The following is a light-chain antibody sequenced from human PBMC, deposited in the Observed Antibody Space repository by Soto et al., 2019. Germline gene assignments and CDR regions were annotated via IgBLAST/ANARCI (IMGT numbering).Light chain of an antibody. CDR2: GAS. Sequence: EIVMTQSPATLSVSPGERATLSCRASQSVSSNLAWYQQKPGQAPRLLIYGASTRATGIPARFSGSGSGTEFTLTISSLQSEDFAVYYCQQYHNWPRTFGQGT. CDR1: QSVSSN. J-gene: IGKJ1*01. V-gene: IGKV3-15*01. CDR3: QQYHNWPRT.